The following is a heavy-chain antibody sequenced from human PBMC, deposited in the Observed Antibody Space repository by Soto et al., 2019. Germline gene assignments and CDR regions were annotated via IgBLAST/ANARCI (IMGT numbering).Heavy chain of an antibody. D-gene: IGHD1-26*01. V-gene: IGHV4-30-2*01. J-gene: IGHJ4*02. CDR3: ARGGGSDSFGY. CDR2: INHLETT. Sequence: PSETLSLTCTVSGASITFGGYSWSWIRQTPGKGLEWIGYINHLETTFYNPSFGSRLTLSIDRAKNQFSLKLHSMSAADRAVYFCARGGGSDSFGYWGQGILVTVSS. CDR1: GASITFGGYS.